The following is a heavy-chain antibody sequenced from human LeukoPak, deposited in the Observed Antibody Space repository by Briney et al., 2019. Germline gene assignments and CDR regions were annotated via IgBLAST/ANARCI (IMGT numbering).Heavy chain of an antibody. Sequence: ASVKVSCKTSGYTFTANYMQWVRQAPGQGLKWMLCINPNSGATKYAQKFQGRVTMTRDTSISTAYMELSRLRSDDTAVYYCARYRCKTTSGCEDTDAFDMWGQGTMVTVSS. CDR3: ARYRCKTTSGCEDTDAFDM. CDR2: INPNSGAT. CDR1: GYTFTANY. J-gene: IGHJ3*02. D-gene: IGHD2/OR15-2a*01. V-gene: IGHV1-2*02.